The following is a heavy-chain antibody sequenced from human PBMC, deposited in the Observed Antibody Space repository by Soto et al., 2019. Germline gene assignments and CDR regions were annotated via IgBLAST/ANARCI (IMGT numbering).Heavy chain of an antibody. CDR2: ISGSDDST. Sequence: EVQLLESGGGLVQPGESLRLSCAASGFTFSSYAMSWIRQAPGKGLEWVSVISGSDDSTYYADSVKGRFTISRDSSMNTFHLQINSLRAEDTAVYYWAKRSSSFTFDYLGQGTLVSVSS. V-gene: IGHV3-23*01. D-gene: IGHD6-6*01. CDR1: GFTFSSYA. J-gene: IGHJ4*02. CDR3: AKRSSSFTFDY.